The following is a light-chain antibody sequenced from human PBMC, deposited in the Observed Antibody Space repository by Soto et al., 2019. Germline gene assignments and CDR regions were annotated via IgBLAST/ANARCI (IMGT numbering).Light chain of an antibody. CDR1: QRVSSY. V-gene: IGKV3-11*01. CDR3: QQRSNWPG. CDR2: DAS. Sequence: EIVLTQSPATLSLSPGERATLSCRASQRVSSYLAWYQQKPGQAPRLLLYDASNRATGIPARFSGSGSGTDFTLTISCREPEDFAVYYCQQRSNWPGFGQGTRLEIK. J-gene: IGKJ5*01.